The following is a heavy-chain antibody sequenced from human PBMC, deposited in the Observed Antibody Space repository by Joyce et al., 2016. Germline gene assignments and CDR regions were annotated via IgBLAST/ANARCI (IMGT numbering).Heavy chain of an antibody. J-gene: IGHJ4*02. CDR1: GFPFSRST. V-gene: IGHV3-21*02. CDR2: ISGSGDYV. CDR3: ARDGQYDY. Sequence: EVLLVESGGGLVKPGGSLRLSCAGSGFPFSRSTLNWVRQAPGKGLEWVATISGSGDYVYYTDAMKDRFTISRDNAENSRYLQINSLRVEDTALYYCARDGQYDYWGQGTLVTVSS. D-gene: IGHD4-11*01.